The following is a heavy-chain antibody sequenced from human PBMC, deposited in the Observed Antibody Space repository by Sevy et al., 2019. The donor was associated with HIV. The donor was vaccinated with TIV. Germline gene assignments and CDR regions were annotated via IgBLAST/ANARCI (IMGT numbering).Heavy chain of an antibody. D-gene: IGHD3-22*01. CDR2: ISGGGDGT. J-gene: IGHJ4*01. CDR1: GFTFNIYA. V-gene: IGHV3-23*01. CDR3: AKRPYYYYNSDGHLVSSTDEADY. Sequence: GGSLRLSCAASGFTFNIYAMSWVRQAPGKGLEWLSAISGGGDGTYYADSVKGRFTISGDNSRNTLYLQMNSLRAEDTAVYYCAKRPYYYYNSDGHLVSSTDEADYWGHGTLVTVS.